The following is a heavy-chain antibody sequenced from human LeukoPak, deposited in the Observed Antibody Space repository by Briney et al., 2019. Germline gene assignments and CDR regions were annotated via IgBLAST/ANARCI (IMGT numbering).Heavy chain of an antibody. Sequence: SETLSLTCTVSGGSISSGGYYWSWIRQHPGKGLEWIGYIYYSGSTYYNPSLKSRVTISVDTSKNQFSLKLSSVTAVDTAVYYCARDDYGAFDYWGQGTLVTVSS. D-gene: IGHD4-17*01. V-gene: IGHV4-31*03. CDR3: ARDDYGAFDY. J-gene: IGHJ4*02. CDR2: IYYSGST. CDR1: GGSISSGGYY.